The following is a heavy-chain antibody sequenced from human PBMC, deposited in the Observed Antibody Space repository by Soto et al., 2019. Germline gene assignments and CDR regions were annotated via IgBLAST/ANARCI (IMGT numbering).Heavy chain of an antibody. CDR1: GYGFTTYG. CDR3: ARGRYGDY. J-gene: IGHJ4*02. V-gene: IGHV1-18*01. Sequence: QIHLVQSGAEVKKPGASVKVSCKGSGYGFTTYGITWVRQAPGQGLEWMAWISAHNGNTNYAQKFQGRVTVTRDTSTRTAYMELRSLRSDDTAVYYCARGRYGDYWGQGALVTVSS. D-gene: IGHD1-1*01. CDR2: ISAHNGNT.